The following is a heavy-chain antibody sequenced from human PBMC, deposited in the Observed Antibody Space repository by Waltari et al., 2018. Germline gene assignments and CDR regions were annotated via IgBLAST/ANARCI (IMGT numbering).Heavy chain of an antibody. Sequence: QVQLVQSGAEVKKPGSSVKVSCKASGGTFSSYAISWVRQAPGQGLEWMGGIIPIFGTANYAQKFQGRVTITADKSTSTAYMELSSLRADDTAIYYCAKVPKTTMGSGSFDVWGPGTKVTVSS. V-gene: IGHV1-69*14. CDR3: AKVPKTTMGSGSFDV. CDR2: IIPIFGTA. D-gene: IGHD1-26*01. J-gene: IGHJ3*01. CDR1: GGTFSSYA.